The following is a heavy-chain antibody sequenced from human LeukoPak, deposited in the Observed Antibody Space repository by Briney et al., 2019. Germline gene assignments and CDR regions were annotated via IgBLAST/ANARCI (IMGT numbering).Heavy chain of an antibody. J-gene: IGHJ4*02. CDR3: ARVIRGWPDY. V-gene: IGHV4-59*01. CDR1: GGSISSYY. Sequence: PSETLSLTCTVSGGSISSYYWSWIRQPPGKGLEWIGYIYYSGDMNYNPSLKSRVAISVDTSKSQVSLKLSSVTAADTAVYYCARVIRGWPDYWGQGTLVTVSS. D-gene: IGHD6-19*01. CDR2: IYYSGDM.